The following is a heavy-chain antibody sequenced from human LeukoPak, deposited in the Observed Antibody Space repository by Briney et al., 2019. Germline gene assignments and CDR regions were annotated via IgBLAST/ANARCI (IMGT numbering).Heavy chain of an antibody. CDR1: GFTFSSYS. J-gene: IGHJ3*02. CDR3: ARDRGDSYTPNGFDI. V-gene: IGHV3-21*01. D-gene: IGHD5-24*01. Sequence: TGGSLRLSCAASGFTFSSYSMIWVRQAPGKGLEWVSSISTSSSYRFYADSVKGRFTVSRDNAKNSLYLQMNSLRAEDTAVFYCARDRGDSYTPNGFDIWGQGTMVTVSS. CDR2: ISTSSSYR.